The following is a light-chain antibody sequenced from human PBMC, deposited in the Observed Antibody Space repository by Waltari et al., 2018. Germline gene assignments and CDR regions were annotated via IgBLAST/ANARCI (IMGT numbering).Light chain of an antibody. Sequence: EILLTQSPGTLSLSPGERATLSCRTSQTVDNTYLAWYQKKLGQAPRLLISGISIRATGIPDRFRGSGSGTDFTLTISRLEPEDFAVYFCQQYTHSPWTFGQGTRVEVK. V-gene: IGKV3-20*01. CDR3: QQYTHSPWT. CDR2: GIS. CDR1: QTVDNTY. J-gene: IGKJ1*01.